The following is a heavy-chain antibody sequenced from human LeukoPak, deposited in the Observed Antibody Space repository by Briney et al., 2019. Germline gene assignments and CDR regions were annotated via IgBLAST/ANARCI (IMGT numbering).Heavy chain of an antibody. CDR1: GYTFTSYG. Sequence: ASVKVSCTASGYTFTSYGISWVRQAPGQGLEWMGWIGAYNGNTNYAQKLQGRVTMTTDTSTSTAYMELRSLRSDDTAVYYCARVAEGLILWFGDLDYWGQGTLVTVSS. CDR3: ARVAEGLILWFGDLDY. J-gene: IGHJ4*02. CDR2: IGAYNGNT. V-gene: IGHV1-18*01. D-gene: IGHD3-10*01.